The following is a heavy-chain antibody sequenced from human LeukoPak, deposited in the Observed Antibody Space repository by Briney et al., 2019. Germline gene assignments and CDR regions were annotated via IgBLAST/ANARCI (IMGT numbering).Heavy chain of an antibody. J-gene: IGHJ4*02. V-gene: IGHV1-69*05. CDR3: ARLEVDDY. CDR1: GGTFSSYA. D-gene: IGHD2-15*01. Sequence: ASVEVSCKASGGTFSSYAISWVRQAPGQGLEWMGRISPIFGTANYAQKFQGRVTITTDESTSTAYMALSSLRSEDTAVYYCARLEVDDYWGQGTLVTVSS. CDR2: ISPIFGTA.